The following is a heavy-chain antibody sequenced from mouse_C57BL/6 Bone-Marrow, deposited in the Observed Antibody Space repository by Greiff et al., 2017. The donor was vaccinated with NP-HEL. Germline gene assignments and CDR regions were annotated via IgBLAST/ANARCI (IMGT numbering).Heavy chain of an antibody. CDR3: ARHPAY. CDR2: ISSGGSYT. CDR1: GFTFSSYG. Sequence: EVHLVESGGDLVKPGGSLKLSCAASGFTFSSYGMPWVRQTPDKRLEWVATISSGGSYTYYPDSVKGRFTISRDNAKNTLYLQMSSLKSEDTAMYYCARHPAYWGQGTLVTVSA. J-gene: IGHJ3*01. V-gene: IGHV5-6*01.